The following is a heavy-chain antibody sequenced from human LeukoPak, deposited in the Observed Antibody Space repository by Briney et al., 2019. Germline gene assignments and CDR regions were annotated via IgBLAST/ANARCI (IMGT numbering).Heavy chain of an antibody. D-gene: IGHD2-15*01. J-gene: IGHJ5*02. Sequence: AGGSLRLSCAASGFTFSSYAMHWVRQAPGKGLEWIGYIYYSGSTNYNPSLKSRVTISVDTSKNQFSLKLSSVTAADTAVYYCARARSGGSWGNWFDPWGQGTLVTVSS. CDR1: GFTFSSYA. CDR2: IYYSGST. CDR3: ARARSGGSWGNWFDP. V-gene: IGHV4-59*01.